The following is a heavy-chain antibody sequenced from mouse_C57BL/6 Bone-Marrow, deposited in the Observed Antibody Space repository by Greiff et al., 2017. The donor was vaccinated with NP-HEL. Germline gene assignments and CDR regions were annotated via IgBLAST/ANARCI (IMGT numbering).Heavy chain of an antibody. J-gene: IGHJ1*03. D-gene: IGHD4-1*01. CDR1: GFTFSSYA. CDR2: ISDGGSYT. V-gene: IGHV5-4*01. CDR3: ARTGSNWYFDV. Sequence: EVHLVESGGGLVKPGGSLKLSCAASGFTFSSYAMSWVRQTPEKRLEWVATISDGGSYTYYPDNVKGRFTISRDNAKNNLYLQMSHLKSEDKAMYYCARTGSNWYFDVWGTGTTVTVSS.